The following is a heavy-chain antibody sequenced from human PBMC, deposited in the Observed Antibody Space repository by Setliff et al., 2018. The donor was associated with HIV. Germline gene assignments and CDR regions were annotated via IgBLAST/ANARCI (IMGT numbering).Heavy chain of an antibody. D-gene: IGHD3-22*01. CDR1: GFTFSDAW. V-gene: IGHV3-15*01. J-gene: IGHJ4*02. CDR3: IWSGSSGLYYFDH. CDR2: IKSKIDGETT. Sequence: KAGGSLRLSCAGSGFTFSDAWITWVRQAPGKGLEWLGRIKSKIDGETTDYAAPVKGRFTISRDDSKNTVYLHMNSLKTEDTAVYYCIWSGSSGLYYFDHWGQGTLVTVSS.